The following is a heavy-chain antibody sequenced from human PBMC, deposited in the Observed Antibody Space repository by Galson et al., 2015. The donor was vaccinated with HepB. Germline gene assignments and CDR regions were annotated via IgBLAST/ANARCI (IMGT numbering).Heavy chain of an antibody. CDR1: GFTFSSYA. Sequence: SLRLSCAASGFTFSSYAMSWVRQAPGKGLEWVSAISGSGGSTYYADSVKGRFTISRDNSKNTLYLQMNSLRAEDTAVYYCAKDGLTYYDFWSGPYYYYYYMDVWGKGTTVTVSS. D-gene: IGHD3-3*01. CDR2: ISGSGGST. V-gene: IGHV3-23*01. CDR3: AKDGLTYYDFWSGPYYYYYYMDV. J-gene: IGHJ6*03.